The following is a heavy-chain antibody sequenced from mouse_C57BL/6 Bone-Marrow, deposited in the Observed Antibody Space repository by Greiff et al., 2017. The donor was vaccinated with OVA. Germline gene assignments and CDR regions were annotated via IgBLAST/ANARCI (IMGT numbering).Heavy chain of an antibody. D-gene: IGHD1-1*01. CDR3: ARKRDYYGSRAWFAY. J-gene: IGHJ3*01. V-gene: IGHV1-69*01. CDR1: GYTFTSYW. CDR2: IDPSDSYT. Sequence: QVHVKQPGAELVMPGASVKLSCKASGYTFTSYWMHWVKQRPGQGLEWIGEIDPSDSYTNYNQKFKGKSTLTVDKSSSTAYMQLSSLTSEDSAVYYCARKRDYYGSRAWFAYWGQGTLVTVSA.